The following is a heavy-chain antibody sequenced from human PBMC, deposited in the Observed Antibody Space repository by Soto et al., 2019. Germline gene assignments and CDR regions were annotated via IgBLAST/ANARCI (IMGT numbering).Heavy chain of an antibody. Sequence: QVQLVQSGAEVKKPGASVKVSCKASGYTFISYDINWVRQATGQGHEWMGWMNPNTGDTNYAQNFQDRVTFTADETKGTVYMELTSLRSEDTAVYYCARDGGLVEISTMGYYWGQGTLVTVSS. CDR1: GYTFISYD. V-gene: IGHV1-8*01. CDR3: ARDGGLVEISTMGYY. CDR2: MNPNTGDT. D-gene: IGHD3-16*01. J-gene: IGHJ4*02.